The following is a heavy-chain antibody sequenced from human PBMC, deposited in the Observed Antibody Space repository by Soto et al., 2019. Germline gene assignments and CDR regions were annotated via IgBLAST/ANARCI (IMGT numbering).Heavy chain of an antibody. CDR1: GGTFSSYA. CDR2: INVGNGNT. D-gene: IGHD3-22*01. J-gene: IGHJ5*02. V-gene: IGHV1-3*01. Sequence: ASVKVSCKASGGTFSSYAISWVRQAPGQRLEWMGWINVGNGNTKYSQKFQGRLTLTTDTPTNTAYLELNSLISEDTAVYYCATPQDYDDCFDPWGQGTLVTVSS. CDR3: ATPQDYDDCFDP.